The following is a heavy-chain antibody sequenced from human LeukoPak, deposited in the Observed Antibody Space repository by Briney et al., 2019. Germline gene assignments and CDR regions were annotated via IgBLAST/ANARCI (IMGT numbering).Heavy chain of an antibody. Sequence: GGSLRLSCATSGFIFSNYWMHWIRHDPGKGLMWVSRINTDGTTIDYADSVKGRFTISRDNAKNTLYLQMNSLRVEDTAMYYCARDWWFDPWGQGTLVTVSS. CDR3: ARDWWFDP. J-gene: IGHJ5*02. V-gene: IGHV3-74*01. CDR2: INTDGTTI. CDR1: GFIFSNYW.